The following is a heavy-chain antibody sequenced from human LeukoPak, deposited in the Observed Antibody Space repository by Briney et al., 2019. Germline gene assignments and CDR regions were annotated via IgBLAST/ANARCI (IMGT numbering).Heavy chain of an antibody. V-gene: IGHV3-21*01. D-gene: IGHD2-2*01. CDR2: ISSSSSYI. Sequence: GGSLRLSCAASGFTFSSYSMNWVRQAPGKGLEWVSSISSSSSYIYYADSVKGRFTISRDNAKNSLYLQMNSLRAEDTAVYYCAKDIVVVPAARDAFDIWGQGTMVTVSS. J-gene: IGHJ3*02. CDR1: GFTFSSYS. CDR3: AKDIVVVPAARDAFDI.